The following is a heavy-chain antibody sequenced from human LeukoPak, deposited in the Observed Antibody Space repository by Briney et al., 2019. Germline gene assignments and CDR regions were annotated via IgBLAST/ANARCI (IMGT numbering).Heavy chain of an antibody. V-gene: IGHV3-7*01. CDR3: ARGGTFVSDY. CDR2: IKEDGSEK. Sequence: GGSLRLSCAGSGFTFSTFWMSWVRQAPGKGLEWVANIKEDGSEKYYVDSMKGRFTVSRDNAKNSLYLQMDSLRAEDTAVYYCARGGTFVSDYWGQGTLVTVSS. J-gene: IGHJ4*02. CDR1: GFTFSTFW. D-gene: IGHD1-1*01.